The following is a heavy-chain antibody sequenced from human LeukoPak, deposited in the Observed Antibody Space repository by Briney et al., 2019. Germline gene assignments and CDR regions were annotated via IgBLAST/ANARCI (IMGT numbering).Heavy chain of an antibody. CDR3: AREGSLYYDFWSGYYKAVGYFYY. Sequence: GGSLRLSCAASGFTFSSFSMNWVRQAPGKGLEWVSSISSSSRYTYYAASVKGRFTISRDNAKNSLYLQTNSLRAEDTAVYYCAREGSLYYDFWSGYYKAVGYFYYWGQGNLVTVSS. CDR2: ISSSSRYT. D-gene: IGHD3-3*01. CDR1: GFTFSSFS. J-gene: IGHJ4*02. V-gene: IGHV3-21*01.